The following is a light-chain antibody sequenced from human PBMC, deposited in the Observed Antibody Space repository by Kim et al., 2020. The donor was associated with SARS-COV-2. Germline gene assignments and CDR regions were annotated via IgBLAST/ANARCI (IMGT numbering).Light chain of an antibody. CDR1: QTITTY. V-gene: IGKV1-39*01. J-gene: IGKJ2*01. CDR2: AAS. Sequence: DIQMTQSPSSLSASVGDRVTITCRASQTITTYLNWYQQKPGKAPNLLIYAASSLRSGVPSRFSGSGSGTDFSLTISSLQPEDFATYYYQQSYSTPQYAFGQGTKLEI. CDR3: QQSYSTPQYA.